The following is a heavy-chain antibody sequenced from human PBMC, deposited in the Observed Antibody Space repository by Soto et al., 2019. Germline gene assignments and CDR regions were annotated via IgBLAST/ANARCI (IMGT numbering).Heavy chain of an antibody. J-gene: IGHJ4*02. CDR2: IGDDGKIT. V-gene: IGHV3-74*01. CDR1: GFVFKMYY. Sequence: PGGSLRLSCEASGFVFKMYYMHWVRQVPGKGPEWVSRIGDDGKITTYADSVKDRFTISRDNAKDTLYLQLDNLRGDDTGLYYCIRGPRASSSGTGAYWGQGTQVTVSS. CDR3: IRGPRASSSGTGAY. D-gene: IGHD2-2*01.